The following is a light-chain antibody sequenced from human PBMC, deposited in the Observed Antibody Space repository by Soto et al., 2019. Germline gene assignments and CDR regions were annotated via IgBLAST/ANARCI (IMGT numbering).Light chain of an antibody. CDR3: QTWGTGINWV. CDR1: TGHSHYA. J-gene: IGLJ3*02. Sequence: QLVLTQSPSASASLGASVKLTCTLSTGHSHYAVAWHQQQAEKGPRFLMKLNNDGSHYRGDGIPDRFSGSSSGTERYLTISILQSDDEADFFCQTWGTGINWVFGAGTKLTVL. CDR2: LNNDGSH. V-gene: IGLV4-69*01.